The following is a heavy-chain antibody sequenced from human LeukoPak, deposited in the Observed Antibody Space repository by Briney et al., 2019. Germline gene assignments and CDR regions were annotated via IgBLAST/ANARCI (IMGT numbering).Heavy chain of an antibody. CDR2: INPSGGST. CDR3: ARARGSSWPTYYFDY. Sequence: ASVKVSCKASGYTFTSYYMHWVRQAPGQGLEWMGIINPSGGSTSYAQKFPGRVTMTRDTSTSTVYMELSSLRSEDTAVYYCARARGSSWPTYYFDYWGQGTLVTVSS. J-gene: IGHJ4*02. V-gene: IGHV1-46*01. D-gene: IGHD6-13*01. CDR1: GYTFTSYY.